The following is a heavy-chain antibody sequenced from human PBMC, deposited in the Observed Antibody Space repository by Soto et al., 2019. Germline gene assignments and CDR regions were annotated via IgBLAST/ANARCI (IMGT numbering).Heavy chain of an antibody. V-gene: IGHV1-69*18. CDR3: ARGFSRLLSGPFPLDY. D-gene: IGHD1-26*01. J-gene: IGHJ4*02. CDR2: IIPAFRTT. CDR1: RGSFSTYA. Sequence: QVQLVQSGAEVKKPGSSVTVSCRASRGSFSTYAITWVRQAPGQGLEWVGRIIPAFRTTHYARKLQDRVSITADESTNTAFLELNNLTFGDTAVYYCARGFSRLLSGPFPLDYWGQGTLVIVSS.